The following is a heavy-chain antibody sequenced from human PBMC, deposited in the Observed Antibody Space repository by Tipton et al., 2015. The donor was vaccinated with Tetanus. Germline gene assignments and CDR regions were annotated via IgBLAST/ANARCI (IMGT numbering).Heavy chain of an antibody. Sequence: AVSGFTFSSYRMNWVRQAPGRGLQWVASISSTSSYIYYADSVKGRFTISRDNAKNSLYLQINSLRAEDAALYYCASGRTLDYWGQGTLVTVSS. J-gene: IGHJ4*02. V-gene: IGHV3-21*01. CDR1: GFTFSSYR. CDR3: ASGRTLDY. CDR2: ISSTSSYI.